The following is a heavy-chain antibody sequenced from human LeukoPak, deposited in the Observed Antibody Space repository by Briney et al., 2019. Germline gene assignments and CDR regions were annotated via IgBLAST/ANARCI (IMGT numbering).Heavy chain of an antibody. CDR1: GGSISSYY. CDR2: IYYSGST. Sequence: KPSETLSLTCTVSGGSISSYYWSWIRQPPGKGLEWIGYIYYSGSTNYNPSLKSRVTISVDTSKNQFSLKLSSVTAADTAVYYCARAAYYDILTGSPCGGMDGWGKGTTVTVSS. J-gene: IGHJ6*04. D-gene: IGHD3-9*01. V-gene: IGHV4-59*01. CDR3: ARAAYYDILTGSPCGGMDG.